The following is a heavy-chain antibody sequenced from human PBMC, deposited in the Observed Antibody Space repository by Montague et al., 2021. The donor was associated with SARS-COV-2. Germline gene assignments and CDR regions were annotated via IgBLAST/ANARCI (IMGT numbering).Heavy chain of an antibody. CDR2: ISTSSLYI. J-gene: IGHJ3*02. V-gene: IGHV3-21*01. CDR1: GFTFNKYS. D-gene: IGHD5/OR15-5a*01. Sequence: SLRLSCAASGFTFNKYSMNWVHQAPGKGLEWVSSISTSSLYIYYTDSVKGRFTVARANAKNSLFLEMNSLRVEDTAVYYCARAHSGSYSVGGDAFDIWGQGTLVTVSS. CDR3: ARAHSGSYSVGGDAFDI.